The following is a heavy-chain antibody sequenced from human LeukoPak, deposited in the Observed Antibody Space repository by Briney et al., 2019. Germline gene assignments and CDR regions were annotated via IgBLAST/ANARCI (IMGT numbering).Heavy chain of an antibody. D-gene: IGHD3-16*01. CDR3: ARGDDSSGDY. CDR1: GFIFSKFW. V-gene: IGHV3-7*04. CDR2: IHPEGNEK. Sequence: PGGPLRLSCVASGFIFSKFWMSWVRQAPGKGLEWVANIHPEGNEKYHVDSVKGRFTISRDNTKNLLHLEMDSLRVEDTAVYYCARGDDSSGDYWGQGTRVTVSS. J-gene: IGHJ4*02.